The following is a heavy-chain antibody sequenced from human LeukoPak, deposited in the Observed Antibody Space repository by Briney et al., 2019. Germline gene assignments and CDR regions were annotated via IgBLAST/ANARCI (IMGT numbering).Heavy chain of an antibody. D-gene: IGHD4-17*01. V-gene: IGHV3-23*01. CDR3: ARGRTPYGDPIFYFDC. J-gene: IGHJ4*02. Sequence: GGSLRPSCAASGFTFSSYAMGWVRQAPGKGLEWVSAISGSGGSTYYADSVKGRFTISRDNSKNTLYLQMNSLRAEDTAVYYCARGRTPYGDPIFYFDCWGQGTLVTVSS. CDR1: GFTFSSYA. CDR2: ISGSGGST.